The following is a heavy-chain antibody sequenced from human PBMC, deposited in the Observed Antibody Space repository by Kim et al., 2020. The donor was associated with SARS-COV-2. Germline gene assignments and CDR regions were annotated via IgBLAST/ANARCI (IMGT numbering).Heavy chain of an antibody. Sequence: GESLKISCKGSGYSFTSYWIGWVRQMPGKGLEWMGIIYPGDSDTRYSPSFQGQVTISADKSISTAYLQWSSLKASDTAMYYCARGGYCSSTSCYTPATDFDYWGQGTLVTVSS. CDR1: GYSFTSYW. CDR3: ARGGYCSSTSCYTPATDFDY. J-gene: IGHJ4*02. D-gene: IGHD2-2*02. V-gene: IGHV5-51*01. CDR2: IYPGDSDT.